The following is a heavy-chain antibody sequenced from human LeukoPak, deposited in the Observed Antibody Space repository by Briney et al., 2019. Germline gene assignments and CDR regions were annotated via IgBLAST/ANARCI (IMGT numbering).Heavy chain of an antibody. J-gene: IGHJ4*02. D-gene: IGHD3-22*01. CDR2: ISSSGGNT. CDR1: GFTFNNYA. V-gene: IGHV3-23*01. Sequence: PGGSLRLSCAASGFTFNNYAMIWVRQAPGKGLEWLSSISSSGGNTNYADSVKGRFTISRDNSKNTLYLEMNRLRVEDTATYYCAAYYDSSVYSRTPINYWGQGTLLTVSS. CDR3: AAYYDSSVYSRTPINY.